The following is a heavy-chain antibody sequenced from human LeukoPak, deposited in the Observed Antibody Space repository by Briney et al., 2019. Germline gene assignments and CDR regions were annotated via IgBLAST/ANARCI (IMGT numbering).Heavy chain of an antibody. V-gene: IGHV4-39*02. D-gene: IGHD3-10*01. J-gene: IGHJ4*02. CDR2: IYYSGNT. CDR1: GGSISSNNY. Sequence: SETLSLTCSVSGGSISSNNYWGWIRQPPGKGLEWIGSIYYSGNTYYNPSLKSRVTISVDTSKNQFSLKLRSVTAADTAVYYCARDRGPSYDSGIYFQYYFHFWGQGTLVTVSS. CDR3: ARDRGPSYDSGIYFQYYFHF.